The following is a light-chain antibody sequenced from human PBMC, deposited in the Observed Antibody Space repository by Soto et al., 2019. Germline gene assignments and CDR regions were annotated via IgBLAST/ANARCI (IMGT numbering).Light chain of an antibody. Sequence: EIVLPQSPGTRSLSPGQRATLSCRASPTISSSYLAWYQQKPGQAPRLLIYGASNRATGIPDRFSGSGSGTDFTLTISRLEPEDFAVYYCQQYGSSSITFGQGTRLEIK. J-gene: IGKJ5*01. CDR1: PTISSSY. CDR3: QQYGSSSIT. CDR2: GAS. V-gene: IGKV3-20*01.